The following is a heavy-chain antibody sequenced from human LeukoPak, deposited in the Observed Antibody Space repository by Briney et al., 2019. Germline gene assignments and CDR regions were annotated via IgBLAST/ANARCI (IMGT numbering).Heavy chain of an antibody. CDR1: GFTFSSNW. CDR2: IKPDGSAQ. V-gene: IGHV3-7*01. J-gene: IGHJ4*02. D-gene: IGHD1-26*01. Sequence: GGSLRLSCATSGFTFSSNWMSWVRHVPGRGLDWVANIKPDGSAQYYAASVKGRFTVSRDNAKNSVYLQMNSLRVEDTAVYYCARGAEELLDGGADYWGQGTLVTVSS. CDR3: ARGAEELLDGGADY.